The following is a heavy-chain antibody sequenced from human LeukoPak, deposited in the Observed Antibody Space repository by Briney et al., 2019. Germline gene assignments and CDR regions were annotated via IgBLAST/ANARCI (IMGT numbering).Heavy chain of an antibody. J-gene: IGHJ6*02. CDR2: ISYDGSNK. D-gene: IGHD3-10*01. CDR3: ARGALDAMVHYYYYGMDV. V-gene: IGHV3-30*04. CDR1: GFTFSSYA. Sequence: GGSLRLSCAASGFTFSSYAMHWVRQAPGKGLEWVAVISYDGSNKYYADSVKGRFTISRDNSKNTLYLQMNSLRAEDTAVYYCARGALDAMVHYYYYGMDVWGQGTTATVSS.